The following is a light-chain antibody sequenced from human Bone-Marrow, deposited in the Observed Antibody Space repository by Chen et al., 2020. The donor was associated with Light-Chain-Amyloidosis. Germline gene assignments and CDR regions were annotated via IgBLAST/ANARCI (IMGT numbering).Light chain of an antibody. V-gene: IGLV1-47*01. CDR1: NSNVGTDN. CDR3: AAWDASLRVYL. J-gene: IGLJ1*01. CDR2: NDI. Sequence: QSVLTQPPSASGNPGQRVTLSCSGSNSNVGTDNVYWYQQLPGTAPKLLIYNDIQRPSGVPDRIAGSQSGTSAFLAISGLRSEGEADYYGAAWDASLRVYLFGAGTKVTVL.